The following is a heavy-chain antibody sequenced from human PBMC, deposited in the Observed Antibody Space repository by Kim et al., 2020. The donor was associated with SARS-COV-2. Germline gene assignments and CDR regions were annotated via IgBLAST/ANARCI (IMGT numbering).Heavy chain of an antibody. D-gene: IGHD3-10*01. CDR2: INHSGSV. Sequence: SETLSLTCAVYGGPFSGYHWSWVRQPPGKGLEWIGEINHSGSVIHNPSLKSRVSISIDTAKNQVSLKLTSVTAAVTAFYFCARGRAGVVPSLILGLGPHYDSFLMDVWGHGTTVTVS. J-gene: IGHJ6*02. CDR1: GGPFSGYH. V-gene: IGHV4-34*01. CDR3: ARGRAGVVPSLILGLGPHYDSFLMDV.